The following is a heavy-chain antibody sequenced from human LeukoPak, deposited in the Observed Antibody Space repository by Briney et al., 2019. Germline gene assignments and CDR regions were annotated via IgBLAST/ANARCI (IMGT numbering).Heavy chain of an antibody. CDR2: IYYSGST. D-gene: IGHD6-13*01. CDR1: GGSISSYY. Sequence: SETLSLTCTVSGGSISSYYWSWIRQPPGKGLEWIGYIYYSGSTNYNPSLKSRVTISVDTSKNQFSLKLSSVTAADTAVYYCARALAAAGTGPDAFDIWGQGTMVTVSS. V-gene: IGHV4-59*08. J-gene: IGHJ3*02. CDR3: ARALAAAGTGPDAFDI.